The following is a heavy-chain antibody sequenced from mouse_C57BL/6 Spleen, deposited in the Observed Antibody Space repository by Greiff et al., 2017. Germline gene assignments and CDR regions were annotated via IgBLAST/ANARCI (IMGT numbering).Heavy chain of an antibody. D-gene: IGHD2-5*01. J-gene: IGHJ4*01. Sequence: QVQLQQSGAELVRPGTSVKVSCKASGYAFTNYLIEWVKQRPGQGLEWIGVINPGSGGTNYNEKFKGKATLTADKSSSTTYMQLSILTSEDSAVYFCARRSNYVRGAMDYWGQGTSVTVSS. CDR3: ARRSNYVRGAMDY. CDR2: INPGSGGT. V-gene: IGHV1-54*01. CDR1: GYAFTNYL.